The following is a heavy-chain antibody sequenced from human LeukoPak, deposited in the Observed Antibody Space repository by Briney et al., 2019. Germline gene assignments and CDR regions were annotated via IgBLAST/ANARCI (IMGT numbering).Heavy chain of an antibody. D-gene: IGHD3-16*01. CDR3: ARGSGVGGGRRPGDY. V-gene: IGHV1-2*02. CDR2: TNPESGGT. J-gene: IGHJ4*02. Sequence: GASVKVSCKASGYTFTGYYIHWVRQAPGQGLEWMGWTNPESGGTKYAQNFQGRVSMTRDTSITTAYMELSNLRSDDTAVYYCARGSGVGGGRRPGDYLGQGTLVTVS. CDR1: GYTFTGYY.